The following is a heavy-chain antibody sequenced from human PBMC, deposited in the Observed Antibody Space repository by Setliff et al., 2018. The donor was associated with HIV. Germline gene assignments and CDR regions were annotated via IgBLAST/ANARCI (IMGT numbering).Heavy chain of an antibody. Sequence: ASVKVSCKASGYTFTSHAMHWVRQAPGQRLEWMGWMNPNSGNTGYAQKFQGRVTITRNTSISTAYMELSSLRSEDTAVYYCARGGDYGAFDIWGQGTMVTVSS. V-gene: IGHV1-8*03. CDR2: MNPNSGNT. J-gene: IGHJ3*02. CDR1: GYTFTSHA. CDR3: ARGGDYGAFDI. D-gene: IGHD4-17*01.